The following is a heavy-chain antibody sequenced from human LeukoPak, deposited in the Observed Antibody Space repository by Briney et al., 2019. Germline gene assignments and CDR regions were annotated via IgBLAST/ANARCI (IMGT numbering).Heavy chain of an antibody. CDR2: MSSGGSTI. Sequence: GGSLRLSCAASRFTFSDYYMSWVRQAPGKGLAWVSYMSSGGSTISYADSVKGRFTISRDNAENSLYLQMNSLRVEDTAVYYCAGVLRGGNSGYTFDIWGQGTMVTVSS. CDR1: RFTFSDYY. V-gene: IGHV3-11*01. D-gene: IGHD4-23*01. J-gene: IGHJ3*02. CDR3: AGVLRGGNSGYTFDI.